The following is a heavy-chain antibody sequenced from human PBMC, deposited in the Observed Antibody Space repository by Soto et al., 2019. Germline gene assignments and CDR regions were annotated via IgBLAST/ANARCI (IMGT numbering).Heavy chain of an antibody. Sequence: QLQLQESGSGLVKPSQTLSLTCAVSGGSISSGGYSWSWIRQPPGKGLEWIGYIYHSGSTYYNPSLKSRVTISVDRSKNQFSLKLSSVTAADTAVYYCARAPYYYDSSGYYYGYFQHRGQGTLVTVSS. V-gene: IGHV4-30-2*01. J-gene: IGHJ1*01. CDR2: IYHSGST. D-gene: IGHD3-22*01. CDR1: GGSISSGGYS. CDR3: ARAPYYYDSSGYYYGYFQH.